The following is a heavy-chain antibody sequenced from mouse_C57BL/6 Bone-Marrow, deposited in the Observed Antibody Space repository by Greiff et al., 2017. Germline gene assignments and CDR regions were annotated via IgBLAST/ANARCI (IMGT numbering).Heavy chain of an antibody. CDR2: IDPENGDT. CDR3: TTLLRFAY. D-gene: IGHD1-1*01. V-gene: IGHV14-4*01. Sequence: VQLQQSGAELVRPGASVKLSCTASGFNIKDDYMPWVKPRPEQGLEWIGWIDPENGDTEYASKFQGKGTITADTSSNTAYLQLSSLTSEDTAVYYCTTLLRFAYWGQGTLVTVSA. CDR1: GFNIKDDY. J-gene: IGHJ3*01.